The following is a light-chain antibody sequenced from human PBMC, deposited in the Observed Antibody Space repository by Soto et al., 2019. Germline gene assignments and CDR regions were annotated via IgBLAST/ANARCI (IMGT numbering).Light chain of an antibody. V-gene: IGLV2-8*01. Sequence: QSALTQPPSASESPGQSVTISCTGVSGDVGGYTYVSWYQHYPGKAPKLLIYEVSKRPQGVPDRFTGAKSGNTAFLAVSGLQPDDEAEYYCCSSGGSNGFVVFGGGTKLTVL. CDR1: SGDVGGYTY. CDR2: EVS. CDR3: CSSGGSNGFVV. J-gene: IGLJ2*01.